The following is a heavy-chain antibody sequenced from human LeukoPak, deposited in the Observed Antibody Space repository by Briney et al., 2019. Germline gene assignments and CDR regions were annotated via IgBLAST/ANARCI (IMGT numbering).Heavy chain of an antibody. Sequence: SETLSLTCTVSGGSISSYYWSWIRQPAGKGLEWIGRIYTSGSTNYNPSLKSRVTMSVDTSKNQSSLKLSSVTAADTAVYYCARDGDDIVVVPAAIYYYYYMDVWGKGTTVTVSS. CDR1: GGSISSYY. CDR2: IYTSGST. J-gene: IGHJ6*03. V-gene: IGHV4-4*07. CDR3: ARDGDDIVVVPAAIYYYYYMDV. D-gene: IGHD2-2*02.